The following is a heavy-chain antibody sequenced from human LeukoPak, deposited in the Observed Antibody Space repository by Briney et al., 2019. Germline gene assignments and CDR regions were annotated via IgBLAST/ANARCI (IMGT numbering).Heavy chain of an antibody. CDR2: IYPGDSDT. CDR3: ARQSPPATNYYYGMDV. CDR1: GYSFTSYW. D-gene: IGHD2-15*01. V-gene: IGHV5-51*01. J-gene: IGHJ6*02. Sequence: GESLKISCKGSGYSFTSYWIGWVRQMPGKGLEWMGIIYPGDSDTRYSPSFQGQVTISADKSISTAYLQWSSLKASDTAIYYCARQSPPATNYYYGMDVWGQGTTVTVSS.